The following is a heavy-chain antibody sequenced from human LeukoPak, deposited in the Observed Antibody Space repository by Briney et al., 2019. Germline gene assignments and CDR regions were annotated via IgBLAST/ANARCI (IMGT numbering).Heavy chain of an antibody. CDR1: GGTFRSFA. CDR3: ARVAPSIAARPDMDV. CDR2: IIPIFGPA. J-gene: IGHJ6*02. Sequence: SVRVSCKPSGGTFRSFAFSWVRQAPGQGLEWGGGIIPIFGPANYAQKFQGRVTITADESTTTAFMELTSLRSEDTAVYYCARVAPSIAARPDMDVWGQGTTVTVSS. V-gene: IGHV1-69*13. D-gene: IGHD6-6*01.